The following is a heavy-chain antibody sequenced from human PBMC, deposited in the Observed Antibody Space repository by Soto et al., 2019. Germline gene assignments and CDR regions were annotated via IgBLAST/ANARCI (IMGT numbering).Heavy chain of an antibody. V-gene: IGHV1-18*04. CDR2: ISAYNGNT. CDR1: GYTFTSYG. Sequence: QVQLVQSGAEVKKPGASVKVSCKASGYTFTSYGISWVRQAPGQGLEWMGWISAYNGNTNYAQKLQGRVTMTTDTSTSTAYMEIRSMRSDDTAVYYWAREGVHYYDSSGYYFWGQGTLVTVSS. J-gene: IGHJ1*01. D-gene: IGHD3-22*01. CDR3: AREGVHYYDSSGYYF.